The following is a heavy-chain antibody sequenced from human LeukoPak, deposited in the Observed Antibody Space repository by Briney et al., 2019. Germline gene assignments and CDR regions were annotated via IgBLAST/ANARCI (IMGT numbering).Heavy chain of an antibody. V-gene: IGHV4-39*02. CDR3: ARDRYCSGGSCTHDAFDI. Sequence: SETLSLTCTVSGGSTSSSNFYWGWIRQPPGMGLEWIGGIHYSGNTYYNPSLKSRVTISIDTSKNQFSLKLSSVTAADTAVYYCARDRYCSGGSCTHDAFDIWGQGTMVTVSS. CDR2: IHYSGNT. D-gene: IGHD2-15*01. J-gene: IGHJ3*02. CDR1: GGSTSSSNFY.